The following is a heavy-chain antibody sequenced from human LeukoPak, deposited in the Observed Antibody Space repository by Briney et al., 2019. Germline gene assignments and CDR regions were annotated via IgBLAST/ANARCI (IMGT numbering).Heavy chain of an antibody. CDR3: ARVGQWLVRGNWFDP. D-gene: IGHD6-19*01. J-gene: IGHJ5*02. Sequence: SETLSLTCTVSGGSISSSSYYWGWIRQPPGKGLEWIGSIYYSGSTYYNPSLKSRVTISVDTSKNQFSLKLSSVTAADTAVYYCARVGQWLVRGNWFDPWGQGTLVTVSS. CDR2: IYYSGST. V-gene: IGHV4-39*07. CDR1: GGSISSSSYY.